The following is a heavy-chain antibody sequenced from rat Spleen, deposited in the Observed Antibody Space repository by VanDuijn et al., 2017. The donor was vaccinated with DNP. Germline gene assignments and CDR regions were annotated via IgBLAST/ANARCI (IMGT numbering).Heavy chain of an antibody. V-gene: IGHV5-22*01. D-gene: IGHD4-3*01. CDR2: ISFDGGRA. J-gene: IGHJ2*01. CDR1: GFSFSDYY. CDR3: TRYYSGYNFFDY. Sequence: EVQLVESGGGLVQPGRSLKLSCAASGFSFSDYYMAWVRQAPTKGLQWVAYISFDGGRAYYGDSVRGRFTISRDNAESTLYLQMNSLRSEDMATYYCTRYYSGYNFFDYWGQGVMVTVSS.